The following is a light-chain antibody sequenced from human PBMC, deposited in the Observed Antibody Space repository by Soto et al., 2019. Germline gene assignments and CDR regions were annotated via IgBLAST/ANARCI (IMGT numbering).Light chain of an antibody. V-gene: IGKV1-39*01. J-gene: IGKJ2*01. CDR2: AAS. CDR1: QSISSY. Sequence: DIQMTQSPSSLSASVGDRITITCRASQSISSYLNWYQQRPGKAPNLLIYAASSLRSGVPSRFSGRGSGTEFTLTIRSLTPEDIATYYCQQSYSTPYTFGQGTKLEIE. CDR3: QQSYSTPYT.